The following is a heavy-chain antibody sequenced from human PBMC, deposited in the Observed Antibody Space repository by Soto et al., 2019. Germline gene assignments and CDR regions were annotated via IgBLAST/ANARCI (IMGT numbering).Heavy chain of an antibody. Sequence: SETLSLTCAVSGGSISSTNWWSWVRQPPGQGLDWIGEIYHSGSTNYNPSLKSRLTISVDKSKNQFSLKLSSVTAADTDVYYYARGGTGSIEYWGQGTLVTVSS. CDR1: GGSISSTNW. CDR3: ARGGTGSIEY. V-gene: IGHV4-4*02. J-gene: IGHJ4*02. D-gene: IGHD1-26*01. CDR2: IYHSGST.